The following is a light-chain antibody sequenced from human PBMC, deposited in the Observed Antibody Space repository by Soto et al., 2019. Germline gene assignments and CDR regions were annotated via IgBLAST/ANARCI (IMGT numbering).Light chain of an antibody. CDR3: QSYDSNLLGLM. V-gene: IGLV1-40*01. Sequence: QAVVTQPPSVSGAPGQRVTISCTGSSSNIGAGYGVHWYQQFPGTAPKLLIYNNTHRPSGVPDRFSGSKSGTSASLAITGLQAEDEADYYCQSYDSNLLGLMFGVGTKLTVL. J-gene: IGLJ3*02. CDR2: NNT. CDR1: SSNIGAGYG.